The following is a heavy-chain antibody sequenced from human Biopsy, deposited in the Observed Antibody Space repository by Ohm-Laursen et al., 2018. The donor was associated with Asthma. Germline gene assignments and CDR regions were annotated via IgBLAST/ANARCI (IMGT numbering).Heavy chain of an antibody. V-gene: IGHV4-30-2*01. Sequence: SQTLSLTWAVSGGSISSGGYSWSWIRQPPGKGLEWIGYIYHSGSTYYNPSLKSRVPISVDRSKNQFSMKLSSVTAADTAVYYCARVKDGYNFDYWGQGTLVTLSS. CDR1: GGSISSGGYS. CDR3: ARVKDGYNFDY. CDR2: IYHSGST. J-gene: IGHJ4*02. D-gene: IGHD5-24*01.